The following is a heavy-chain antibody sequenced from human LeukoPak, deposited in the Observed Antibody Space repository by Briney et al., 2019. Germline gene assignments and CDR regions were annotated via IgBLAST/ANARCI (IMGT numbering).Heavy chain of an antibody. J-gene: IGHJ1*01. CDR2: IYYSGRT. V-gene: IGHV4-39*01. Sequence: SETLSLTCSVSGDSVSGSDSYWDWIRQPPGKGLGWIGTIYYSGRTYYSPSLRSRVTMSVDPSNNQFSLTLRSVTAADTALYYFARRRYFDGSGYLEWGQGTLLSVSS. CDR1: GDSVSGSDSY. D-gene: IGHD3-22*01. CDR3: ARRRYFDGSGYLE.